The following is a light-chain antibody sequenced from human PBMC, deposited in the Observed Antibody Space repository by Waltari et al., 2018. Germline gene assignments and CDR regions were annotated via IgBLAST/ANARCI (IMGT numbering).Light chain of an antibody. CDR3: LHCATYGT. CDR2: KAS. V-gene: IGKV1-5*03. Sequence: DIQMTQSPSTLSASLGDRVTITCRASQSIGSSLAWYQQTPGKAPKLLIYKASSLESGVPSRFSGSGSGTEFTLTISSLQPEDRAAYYCLHCATYGTFGPGTKVEI. J-gene: IGKJ1*01. CDR1: QSIGSS.